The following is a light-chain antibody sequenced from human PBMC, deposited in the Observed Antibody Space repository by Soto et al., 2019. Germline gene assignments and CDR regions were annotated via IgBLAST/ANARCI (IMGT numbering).Light chain of an antibody. V-gene: IGLV2-14*01. CDR3: SSYTTSGTPV. CDR1: SSDVGGYNY. Sequence: QSALTQPASVSGSPGQTITISCTGTSSDVGGYNYLSWYQQHPGKAPKVMIYEVSNRPSGVSNRFSGSKSGNTASLTISGXXXXDEAXYFCSSYTTSGTPVFGGGTKLTVL. CDR2: EVS. J-gene: IGLJ3*02.